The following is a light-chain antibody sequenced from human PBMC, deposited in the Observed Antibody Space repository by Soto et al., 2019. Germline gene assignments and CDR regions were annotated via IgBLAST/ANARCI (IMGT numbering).Light chain of an antibody. CDR2: TAS. V-gene: IGKV1-27*01. CDR3: QHYNEYSRA. Sequence: DIQMTQSPSSLSAFVGDRVTITCRASRDITDYLAWYQQKPGQVPKLLVYTASTLQSGVPSRFTASGSGTDFTLTISSLQPDDFATYYCQHYNEYSRAFGQGTKVDI. J-gene: IGKJ1*01. CDR1: RDITDY.